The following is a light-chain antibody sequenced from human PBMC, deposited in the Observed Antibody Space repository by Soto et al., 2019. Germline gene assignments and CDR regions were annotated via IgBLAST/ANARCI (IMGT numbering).Light chain of an antibody. V-gene: IGKV1-39*01. J-gene: IGKJ4*01. Sequence: DIQMTQSPSSLSASVGDRVTITCRASQSISSYLNWYQQKPGKAPKLLIYAASSLQSGVPSRFSGSGSGTDFTLTISSLQPEDFATYYCQQSYSTLRTFGGGTKV. CDR1: QSISSY. CDR3: QQSYSTLRT. CDR2: AAS.